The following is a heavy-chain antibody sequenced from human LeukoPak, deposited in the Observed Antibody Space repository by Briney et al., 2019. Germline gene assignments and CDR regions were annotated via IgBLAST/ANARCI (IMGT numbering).Heavy chain of an antibody. CDR1: GFTFSSYG. Sequence: PGGSLRLSCAASGFTFSSYGMHWVRQAPGKGLEWVSVISYDGSNKYYADSVKGRFTISRDNSKNTLYLQMNSLRAEDTAVYYCARNDRPMIVVADIDAFDIWGQGTMVTVSS. CDR3: ARNDRPMIVVADIDAFDI. CDR2: ISYDGSNK. D-gene: IGHD3-22*01. V-gene: IGHV3-30*03. J-gene: IGHJ3*02.